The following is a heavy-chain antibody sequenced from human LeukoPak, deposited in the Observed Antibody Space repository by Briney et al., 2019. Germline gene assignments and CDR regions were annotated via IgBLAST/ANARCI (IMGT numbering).Heavy chain of an antibody. Sequence: PSETLSLTXTVSGGSISSSGFYWGWIRQPPGGGLEWIGSIYYSGSTYYNPSLKSRVTISVDTSKNHFSLRLSSVSAADTAAYYCARQSGDYTYYSDYWGQGTLVTVSS. V-gene: IGHV4-39*01. D-gene: IGHD4-17*01. CDR2: IYYSGST. CDR1: GGSISSSGFY. J-gene: IGHJ4*02. CDR3: ARQSGDYTYYSDY.